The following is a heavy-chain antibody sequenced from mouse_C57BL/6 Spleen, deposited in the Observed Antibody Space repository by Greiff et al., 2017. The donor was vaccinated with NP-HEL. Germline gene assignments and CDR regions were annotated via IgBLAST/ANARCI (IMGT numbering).Heavy chain of an antibody. Sequence: QVQLKQPGAELVKPGASVKMSCKASGYTFTSYWITWVKQRPGQGLEWIGDIHPGSGSTNYNEKFKSKATLTVDTSSSTAYMQLSSLPSEDSAVDDCARSRYGSSRGWCAYWGQGTLVTVSA. CDR3: ARSRYGSSRGWCAY. CDR1: GYTFTSYW. V-gene: IGHV1-55*01. D-gene: IGHD1-1*01. J-gene: IGHJ3*01. CDR2: IHPGSGST.